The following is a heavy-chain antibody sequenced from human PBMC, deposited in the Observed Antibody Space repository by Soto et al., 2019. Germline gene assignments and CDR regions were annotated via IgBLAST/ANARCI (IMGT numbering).Heavy chain of an antibody. CDR3: ARGPYREVKEFDY. CDR1: GFTFSSYG. CDR2: IWYDGSNK. J-gene: IGHJ4*02. Sequence: ESGGGVVQPGRSLRLSCAASGFTFSSYGMHWVRQAPGKGLEWVAVIWYDGSNKYYADSVKGRFTISRDNSKNTLYLQMNSLRAEDTAVYYCARGPYREVKEFDYWVQGTLVTVSS. V-gene: IGHV3-33*01. D-gene: IGHD4-4*01.